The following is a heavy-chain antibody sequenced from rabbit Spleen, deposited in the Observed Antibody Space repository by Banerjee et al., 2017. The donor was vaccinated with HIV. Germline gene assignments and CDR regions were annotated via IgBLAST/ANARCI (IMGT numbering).Heavy chain of an antibody. CDR1: GFSFSSYW. D-gene: IGHD2-1*01. CDR2: IYGGRSGNT. V-gene: IGHV1S45*01. J-gene: IGHJ4*01. CDR3: ARGSATMTMVITGYYFNL. Sequence: EQLEESGGDLVKPEGSLTLTCTASGFSFSSYWMCWVRQAPGKGLEWIACIYGGRSGNTYYASWAKGRFTISKTSSTTVTLQMTSLTAADTATYFCARGSATMTMVITGYYFNLWGPGTLVTVS.